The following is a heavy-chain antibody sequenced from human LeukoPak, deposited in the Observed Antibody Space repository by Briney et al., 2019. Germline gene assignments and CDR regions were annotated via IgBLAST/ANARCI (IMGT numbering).Heavy chain of an antibody. V-gene: IGHV3-74*01. CDR3: ARGLLGKYNWFDP. Sequence: GGSLRLSCAASGFTFGSYWMHWVRQAPGKGLVWVSRINSDGSSTSYADSVKGRFTISRDNAKNTLYLQMNSLRAEDTAVYYCARGLLGKYNWFDPWGQGTLVTVSS. CDR2: INSDGSST. CDR1: GFTFGSYW. J-gene: IGHJ5*02. D-gene: IGHD2-15*01.